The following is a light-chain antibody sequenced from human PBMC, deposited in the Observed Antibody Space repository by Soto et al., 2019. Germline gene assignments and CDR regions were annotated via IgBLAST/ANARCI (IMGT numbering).Light chain of an antibody. J-gene: IGLJ3*02. V-gene: IGLV2-14*03. CDR3: CSYAGDYKLG. CDR2: YVD. CDR1: SRDVGAYDY. Sequence: QSVLTQPASVSGSPGQSITISCTGTSRDVGAYDYVSWYLQYPDKAPQLLIYYVDHRPSGVSSRFSGSKSGNTASLTISGLQTEDEADYYCCSYAGDYKLGFGGGTKVTVL.